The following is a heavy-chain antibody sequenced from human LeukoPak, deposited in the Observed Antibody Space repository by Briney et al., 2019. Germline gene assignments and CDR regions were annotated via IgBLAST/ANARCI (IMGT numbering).Heavy chain of an antibody. V-gene: IGHV4-59*08. CDR3: ARLVGYGPFFFDY. CDR1: GGSISSYY. Sequence: PSETLSLTCTVSGGSISSYYWSWIRQPPGKGLEWIGYIYYSGSTNYNPSLKSRVTISVDTSKNQFSLKLSSVTAADTAVYYCARLVGYGPFFFDYWGQGTLVTVSS. CDR2: IYYSGST. J-gene: IGHJ4*02. D-gene: IGHD5-12*01.